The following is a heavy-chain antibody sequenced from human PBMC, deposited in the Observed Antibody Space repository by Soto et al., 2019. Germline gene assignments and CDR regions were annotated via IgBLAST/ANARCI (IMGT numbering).Heavy chain of an antibody. V-gene: IGHV4-39*01. CDR1: GNSISGTSSF. Sequence: SETLSLTCTVSGNSISGTSSFWAWTRQPPGKNLEWIGSVYYTGSTYYNSSLKSRVSISIDTSKNQFSLSLNSVTAADTAVYYCTRRVRSTGLLDYWGQGALVTVSS. D-gene: IGHD4-4*01. CDR2: VYYTGST. CDR3: TRRVRSTGLLDY. J-gene: IGHJ4*02.